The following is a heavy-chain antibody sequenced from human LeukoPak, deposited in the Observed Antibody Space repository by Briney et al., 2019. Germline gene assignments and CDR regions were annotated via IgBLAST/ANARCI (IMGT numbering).Heavy chain of an antibody. CDR2: IWYDGSNK. D-gene: IGHD6-19*01. J-gene: IGHJ4*02. CDR3: AREGLAVAAYFDY. Sequence: AGGSLRLSCAASGFTFSSYGMHWVRQAPGKGLEWVAVIWYDGSNKYYADSVKGRFTISRDNSKNTLYLQTNSLRVEDTAVYYCAREGLAVAAYFDYWGQGTLVTVSS. CDR1: GFTFSSYG. V-gene: IGHV3-33*01.